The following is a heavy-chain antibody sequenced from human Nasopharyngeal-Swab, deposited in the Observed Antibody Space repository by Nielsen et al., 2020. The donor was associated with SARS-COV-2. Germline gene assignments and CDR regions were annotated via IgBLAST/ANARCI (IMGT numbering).Heavy chain of an antibody. V-gene: IGHV4-59*01. J-gene: IGHJ6*03. Sequence: RQAPGKGLEWIGYIYYSGSTKYNPSLKSRVTISVDTSKNQFSLKLSSVTAADTAVYYCARGYCSGGSCYRYYYYHYMDVWGKGTTVTVSS. CDR2: IYYSGST. D-gene: IGHD2-15*01. CDR3: ARGYCSGGSCYRYYYYHYMDV.